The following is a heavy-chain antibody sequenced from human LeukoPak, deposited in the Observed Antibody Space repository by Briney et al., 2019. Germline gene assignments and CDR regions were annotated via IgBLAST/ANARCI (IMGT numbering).Heavy chain of an antibody. V-gene: IGHV3-74*01. J-gene: IGHJ6*03. Sequence: PGGSLRLSCAASGFSFSSYWMHWVRQAPGKGLVWVSRLNSDGSSTSYADSVKGRFTISRDNSKHTLYLQMNSLRDEDTAVYYCARDPRGSHNYYYYMDVWGKGTTVTVSS. CDR2: LNSDGSST. CDR3: ARDPRGSHNYYYYMDV. CDR1: GFSFSSYW. D-gene: IGHD6-13*01.